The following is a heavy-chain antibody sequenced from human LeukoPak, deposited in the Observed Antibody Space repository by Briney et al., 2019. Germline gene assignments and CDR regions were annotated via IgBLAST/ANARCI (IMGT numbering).Heavy chain of an antibody. Sequence: GGSLRLSCAASGFTFSSYAMHWVRQAPGKGLEYVSAISSNGGSTYYANSVKGRFTISRDNSKNTLYLQMNSLRAEDTAVYYCARAQSRYSGYDSFPFDSWGQGTLVTVSS. CDR2: ISSNGGST. CDR1: GFTFSSYA. CDR3: ARAQSRYSGYDSFPFDS. D-gene: IGHD5-12*01. J-gene: IGHJ4*02. V-gene: IGHV3-64*01.